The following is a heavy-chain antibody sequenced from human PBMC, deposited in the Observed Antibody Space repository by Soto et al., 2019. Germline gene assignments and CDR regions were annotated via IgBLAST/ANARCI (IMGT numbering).Heavy chain of an antibody. D-gene: IGHD3-22*01. CDR1: GGTFNSYA. Sequence: QVQLVQSGAEVKKPESSVRVSCKASGGTFNSYAITWVRQAPGQGLEWMGGTIPMFGTTNYAEKCQGRVTIIADESTNTAYMELSSLRSEDTAVYYCTRCGIRYHSIGYYLGIDGMDVWGQGTTVIVSS. CDR2: TIPMFGTT. J-gene: IGHJ6*02. CDR3: TRCGIRYHSIGYYLGIDGMDV. V-gene: IGHV1-69*12.